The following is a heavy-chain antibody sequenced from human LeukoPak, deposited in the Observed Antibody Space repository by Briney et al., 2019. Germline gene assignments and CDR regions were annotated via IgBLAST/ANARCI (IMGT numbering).Heavy chain of an antibody. CDR3: AVSYSGGSIFDY. D-gene: IGHD6-19*01. Sequence: ASVKVSCKASGYTFTGYYMHWVRQAPGQGLEWMGWINPNSGGTNYAQKSQGRVTMTRDTSISIAYMELTSLRSDDTAIYYCAVSYSGGSIFDYWGQGTLVTVSS. CDR1: GYTFTGYY. CDR2: INPNSGGT. J-gene: IGHJ4*02. V-gene: IGHV1-2*02.